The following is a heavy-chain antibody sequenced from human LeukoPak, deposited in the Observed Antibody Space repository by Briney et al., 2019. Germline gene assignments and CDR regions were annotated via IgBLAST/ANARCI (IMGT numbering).Heavy chain of an antibody. CDR3: AKGFRSAYFDY. V-gene: IGHV3-30*02. CDR1: GFTFSSYG. Sequence: PGGSLRLSCAASGFTFSSYGMHWVRQAPGKGLEWVAFIRYDGRNKYYADSVKGRFTISRDNSKNTLYLQMNSLRAEDTAVYYSAKGFRSAYFDYWGQGTLVTVSS. J-gene: IGHJ4*02. CDR2: IRYDGRNK.